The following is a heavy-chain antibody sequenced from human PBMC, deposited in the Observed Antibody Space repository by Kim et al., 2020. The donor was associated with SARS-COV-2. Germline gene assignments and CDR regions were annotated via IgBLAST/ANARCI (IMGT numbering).Heavy chain of an antibody. V-gene: IGHV4-31*03. CDR3: ARDWGITMVRGVIIKEVGFDP. CDR1: GGSISSGGYY. D-gene: IGHD3-10*01. Sequence: SETLSLTCTVSGGSISSGGYYWSWIRQHPGKGLDWIGYIYYSGSTYYNPSLKSRVTISVDTSKNQFSLKLSSVTAADTAVYYCARDWGITMVRGVIIKEVGFDPWGQGTLVTVSS. CDR2: IYYSGST. J-gene: IGHJ5*02.